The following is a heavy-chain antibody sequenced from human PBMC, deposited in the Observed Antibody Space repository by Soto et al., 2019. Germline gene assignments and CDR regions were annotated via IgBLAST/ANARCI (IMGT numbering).Heavy chain of an antibody. Sequence: EVQLVESGGGLVKPGGSLRLSCAASGFTFSSYSMNWVRQAPGKGLEWVSSISSSSSYIYYADSVKGRFTISRDNAKNSLYLQMNSLRAEDTAVYYCARDKDDFWSGFYYYYGMDVWGQGTTVTVSS. CDR2: ISSSSSYI. V-gene: IGHV3-21*01. CDR3: ARDKDDFWSGFYYYYGMDV. D-gene: IGHD3-3*01. CDR1: GFTFSSYS. J-gene: IGHJ6*02.